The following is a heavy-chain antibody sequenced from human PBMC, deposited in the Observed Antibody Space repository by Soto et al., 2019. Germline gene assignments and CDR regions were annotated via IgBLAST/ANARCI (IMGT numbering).Heavy chain of an antibody. CDR1: GSSFSAYY. J-gene: IGHJ5*02. D-gene: IGHD3-22*01. CDR2: INHSGST. CDR3: ARGPITTNPRFDP. V-gene: IGHV4-34*01. Sequence: PSETLSLTCGVSGSSFSAYYWTWIRQPPGKGLEWIGEINHSGSTNYNPPLKSRVTISVDTSKNQFSLKLSSVTAADTAVYYCARGPITTNPRFDPWGQGTLVTVSS.